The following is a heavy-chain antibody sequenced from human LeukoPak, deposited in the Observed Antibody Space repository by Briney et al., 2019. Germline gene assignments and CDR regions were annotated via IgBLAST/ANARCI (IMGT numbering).Heavy chain of an antibody. D-gene: IGHD1-14*01. CDR1: GFTFSSTV. V-gene: IGHV3-30*02. CDR3: ARTYNPDY. J-gene: IGHJ4*02. CDR2: IRYDGNNK. Sequence: GGSLRLSCTASGFTFSSTVMHWVRQAPGKGLGWVSYIRYDGNNKYYGDSVKGRLTVSRDNSKNTLYLQMNSLRVEDTAVYYCARTYNPDYWGQGTLVTVSS.